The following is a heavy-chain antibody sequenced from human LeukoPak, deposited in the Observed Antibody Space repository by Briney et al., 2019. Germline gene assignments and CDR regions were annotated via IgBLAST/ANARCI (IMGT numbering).Heavy chain of an antibody. CDR1: GGSISSGDYY. CDR2: MYYSGST. D-gene: IGHD3-22*01. Sequence: SETLSLTCTVSGGSISSGDYYWSWIRQPPGKGLEWIAYMYYSGSTYYNPSLKSRVTMSADTSKDQLSLKLSSVTATDTAVYYCARPYYYDSRIDPWGQGILVTVSS. J-gene: IGHJ5*02. V-gene: IGHV4-30-4*01. CDR3: ARPYYYDSRIDP.